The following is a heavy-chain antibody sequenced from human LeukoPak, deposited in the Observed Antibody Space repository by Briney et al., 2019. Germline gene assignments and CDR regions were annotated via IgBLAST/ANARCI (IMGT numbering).Heavy chain of an antibody. CDR2: MNPNSGNT. CDR3: ARGPYYYDSSGSPRWFDP. J-gene: IGHJ5*02. V-gene: IGHV1-8*01. D-gene: IGHD3-22*01. Sequence: ASVKVSCKASGYTFTSYDINWVRQATGQGLEWMGWMNPNSGNTGYAQKFQGRVTMTRNTSISTAYMELSSLRSEDTAVYSCARGPYYYDSSGSPRWFDPWGQGTLVTVSS. CDR1: GYTFTSYD.